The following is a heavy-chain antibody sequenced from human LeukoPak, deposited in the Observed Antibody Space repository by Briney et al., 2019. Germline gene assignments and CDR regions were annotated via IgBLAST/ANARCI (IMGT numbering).Heavy chain of an antibody. CDR1: GGSFSGYY. V-gene: IGHV4-34*01. Sequence: PSETLSLTCAVYGGSFSGYYWSWIRQPPGKGLEWIGEINHSGGTNYNPSLKSRVTISVDTSKNQFSLKLSSVTAADTAVYYCARGRIGRNMNDFWSGYVCAPCFFDIWGQGTMVTVSS. CDR2: INHSGGT. CDR3: ARGRIGRNMNDFWSGYVCAPCFFDI. J-gene: IGHJ3*02. D-gene: IGHD3-3*01.